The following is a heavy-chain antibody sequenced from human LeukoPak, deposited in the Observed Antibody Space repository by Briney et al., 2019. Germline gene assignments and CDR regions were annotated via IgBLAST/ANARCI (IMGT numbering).Heavy chain of an antibody. CDR1: GFTFSSYG. D-gene: IGHD1-26*01. CDR2: ISYDGSNK. J-gene: IGHJ4*02. CDR3: ARGGIVGRQYYFDY. Sequence: PGGSLRLSCAASGFTFSSYGMHWVRQAPGKGLEWVAVISYDGSNKYYADSVKGRFTISRDNSKNTLYLQMNSLRAEDTAVYYCARGGIVGRQYYFDYWGQGTLVTVSS. V-gene: IGHV3-30*03.